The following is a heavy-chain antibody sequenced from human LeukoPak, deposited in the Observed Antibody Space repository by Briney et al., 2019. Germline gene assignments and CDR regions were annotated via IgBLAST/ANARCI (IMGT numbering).Heavy chain of an antibody. V-gene: IGHV5-51*01. D-gene: IGHD3-10*01. Sequence: GESLKISCKGSGYSFTSYWIGWVRQMPGKGLEWMGIIYSGDSGTRYSPSFQGQVTISADKSISTAYLQWSSLKASDTAMYYCARHRSMVRVDAFDIWGQGTMVTVSS. CDR3: ARHRSMVRVDAFDI. J-gene: IGHJ3*02. CDR1: GYSFTSYW. CDR2: IYSGDSGT.